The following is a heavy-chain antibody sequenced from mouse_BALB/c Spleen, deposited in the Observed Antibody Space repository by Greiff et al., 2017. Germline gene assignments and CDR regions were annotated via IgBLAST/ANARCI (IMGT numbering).Heavy chain of an antibody. Sequence: VQLQESGPGLVAPSQSLSITCTVSGFSLTSYGVHWVRQPPGKGLEWLGVIWAGGSTNYNSALMSRLSISKDNSKSQVFLKMNSLQTDDTAMYYCARYGKRYAMDYWGQGTSVTVSS. CDR2: IWAGGST. V-gene: IGHV2-9*02. CDR3: ARYGKRYAMDY. J-gene: IGHJ4*01. D-gene: IGHD2-1*01. CDR1: GFSLTSYG.